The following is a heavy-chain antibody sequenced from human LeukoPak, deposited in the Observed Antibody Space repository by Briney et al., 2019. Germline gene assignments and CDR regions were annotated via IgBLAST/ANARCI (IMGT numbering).Heavy chain of an antibody. CDR1: GLTFSSYA. CDR3: ASSAAAEEYYFDY. CDR2: ISYDGSNK. D-gene: IGHD6-13*01. Sequence: GGSLRLSCAASGLTFSSYAMHWVRQAPGKGLEWVAVISYDGSNKYYADSVKGRFTISRDNSKNTLYLQMNSLRAEGTAVYHCASSAAAEEYYFDYWGQGTLVTVSS. J-gene: IGHJ4*02. V-gene: IGHV3-30-3*01.